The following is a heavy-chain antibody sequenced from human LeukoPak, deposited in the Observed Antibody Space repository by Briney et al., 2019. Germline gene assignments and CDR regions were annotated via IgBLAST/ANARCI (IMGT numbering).Heavy chain of an antibody. D-gene: IGHD4-17*01. Sequence: SETLSPTCAVSGGSISSSNWWSWVRQPPGKGLEWIGEIYHSGSTNYNPSLKGRVTISVDKSKNQFSLKLSSVTAADAAVYYCARDLTTVTSTAGDYWGQGTLVTVSS. V-gene: IGHV4-4*02. CDR2: IYHSGST. CDR3: ARDLTTVTSTAGDY. J-gene: IGHJ4*02. CDR1: GGSISSSNW.